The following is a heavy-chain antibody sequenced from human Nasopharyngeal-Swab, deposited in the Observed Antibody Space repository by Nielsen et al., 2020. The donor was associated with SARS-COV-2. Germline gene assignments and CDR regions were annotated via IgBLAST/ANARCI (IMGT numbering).Heavy chain of an antibody. CDR3: AKDASRITIFGVVSHFDY. CDR2: IIPILGIA. J-gene: IGHJ4*02. V-gene: IGHV1-69*04. Sequence: SVKVSCKASGYSFTSYGISWVRQAPGQGLEWMGRIIPILGIANYAQKFQGRVTITADKSTSTAYMELSSLRSEDTAVYYCAKDASRITIFGVVSHFDYWGQGTLVTVSS. D-gene: IGHD3-3*01. CDR1: GYSFTSYG.